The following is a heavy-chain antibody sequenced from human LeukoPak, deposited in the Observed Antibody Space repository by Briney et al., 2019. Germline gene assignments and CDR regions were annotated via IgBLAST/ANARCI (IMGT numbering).Heavy chain of an antibody. CDR2: IYSGGST. D-gene: IGHD1-26*01. CDR1: GFTVSSKY. Sequence: GGSLRLSCAASGFTVSSKYMNWVRQAPGKGLEWVSVIYSGGSTYYADSVKGRFTISGDNSKNTLYLQMNSLRAEDTAVYYCARREGNKDHAFDIWGQGTMVTVSS. J-gene: IGHJ3*02. CDR3: ARREGNKDHAFDI. V-gene: IGHV3-53*01.